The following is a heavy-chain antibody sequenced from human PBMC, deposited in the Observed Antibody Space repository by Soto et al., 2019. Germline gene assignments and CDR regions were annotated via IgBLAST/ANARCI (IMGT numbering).Heavy chain of an antibody. J-gene: IGHJ4*02. CDR3: ARGRDQPPVGLYFDS. CDR1: GDAFTNYI. V-gene: IGHV1-69*01. D-gene: IGHD1-26*01. CDR2: IIPMFGTP. Sequence: QVQLVQSGAEVKKPGSSVKVSCKASGDAFTNYIFDWVRQAPGQGLEWMGGIIPMFGTPKYAHTFQDRVTISADVSTGTAYVELTSLRFDDTAVYYCARGRDQPPVGLYFDSWGEGTRVTVSS.